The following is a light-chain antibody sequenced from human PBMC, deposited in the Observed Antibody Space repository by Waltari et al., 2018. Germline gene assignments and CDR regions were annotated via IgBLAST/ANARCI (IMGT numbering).Light chain of an antibody. CDR1: SGSIANNY. CDR2: ENN. Sequence: FMLTQPHSVSESPGKTVTISCTRTSGSIANNYVQWYQQRPGSGPPIVIYENNQRPAGVPDRFSGSIDSSSNSASLIISGLKTEDEADYYCQSYDPPTRVFGGGTKLTVL. CDR3: QSYDPPTRV. V-gene: IGLV6-57*04. J-gene: IGLJ3*02.